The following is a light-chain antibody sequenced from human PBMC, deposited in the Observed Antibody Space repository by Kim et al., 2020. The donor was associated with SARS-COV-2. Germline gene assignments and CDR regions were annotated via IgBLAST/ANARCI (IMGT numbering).Light chain of an antibody. J-gene: IGKJ2*01. CDR3: QQYNDWPPYT. CDR1: QSVNSD. V-gene: IGKV3-15*01. CDR2: GAS. Sequence: EIVMTQSPATLSVSPGERVTLSCRASQSVNSDLAWYQQIPGQAPRLLIYGASTRATGIPARFSGSKSGTEFTLTISSLQSEDFAVYYCQQYNDWPPYTFGQGTKLEI.